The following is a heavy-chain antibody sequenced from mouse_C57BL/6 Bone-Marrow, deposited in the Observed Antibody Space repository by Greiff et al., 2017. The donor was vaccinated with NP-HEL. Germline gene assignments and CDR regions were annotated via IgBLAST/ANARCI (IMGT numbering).Heavy chain of an antibody. Sequence: QVQLQQPGAELVRPGTSVKLSCKASGYTFTSYWMHWVKQRPGQGLEWIGVIDPSDSYTNYNQKFKGKATLTVDTSSSTAYMQLSSLTSEDSAVYYCARSTYYSGSSPYYFDYWGQGTTLTVSS. D-gene: IGHD1-1*01. CDR2: IDPSDSYT. CDR1: GYTFTSYW. J-gene: IGHJ2*01. CDR3: ARSTYYSGSSPYYFDY. V-gene: IGHV1-59*01.